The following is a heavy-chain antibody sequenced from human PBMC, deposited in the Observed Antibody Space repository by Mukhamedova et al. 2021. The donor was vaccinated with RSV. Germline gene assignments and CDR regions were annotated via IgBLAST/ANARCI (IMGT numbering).Heavy chain of an antibody. CDR2: IYTSGST. V-gene: IGHV4-4*07. CDR3: ARDSTYCSSTSCPIDY. D-gene: IGHD2-2*01. J-gene: IGHJ4*02. Sequence: QPAGKGLEWIGRIYTSGSTNYNPSLKSRVTMSVDTSKNQFSLKLSSVTAADTAVYYGARDSTYCSSTSCPIDYWGQGTRVTVSS.